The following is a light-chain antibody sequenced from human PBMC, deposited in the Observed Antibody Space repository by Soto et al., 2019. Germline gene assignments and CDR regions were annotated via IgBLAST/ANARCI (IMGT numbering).Light chain of an antibody. Sequence: AIQMTQSPSSLSASVGDRVTITCRASQGIGTELGWYQLKPGKAPKLLVYGASTLQSGVLPRFSGSGPVTDFTLIFSSLQPDDFATYYCLQDFSYPRTFGQGTKVEIK. J-gene: IGKJ1*01. CDR2: GAS. V-gene: IGKV1-6*02. CDR3: LQDFSYPRT. CDR1: QGIGTE.